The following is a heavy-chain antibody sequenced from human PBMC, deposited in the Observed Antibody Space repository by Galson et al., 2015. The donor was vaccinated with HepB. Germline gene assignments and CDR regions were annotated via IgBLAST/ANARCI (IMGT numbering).Heavy chain of an antibody. V-gene: IGHV5-10-1*01. CDR1: GYSFTSYW. CDR3: ARAGHYYSSGSTNWFDP. D-gene: IGHD3-10*01. J-gene: IGHJ5*02. CDR2: IDPSDSYT. Sequence: QSGAEVKKPGESLRISCKGSGYSFTSYWISWVRQMPGKGLEWMGRIDPSDSYTNYSPSFQGHVTISADKSISTAYLQWSSLKASDTAMYYCARAGHYYSSGSTNWFDPWGQGSLVTVSS.